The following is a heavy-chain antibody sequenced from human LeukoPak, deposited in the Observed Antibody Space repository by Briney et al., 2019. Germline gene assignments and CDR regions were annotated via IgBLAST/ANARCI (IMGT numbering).Heavy chain of an antibody. CDR2: ISSSSSYI. CDR3: ARAHNWKYGTFDY. V-gene: IGHV3-21*01. D-gene: IGHD1-7*01. Sequence: GGSLRLSCAASGFTFSSYSLNWVRQAPGKGLEWVSCISSSSSYIYYADSVKGRFTISRDNAKNSLYLQMNSLRVEDTAVYYCARAHNWKYGTFDYWGQGTLVTVSS. CDR1: GFTFSSYS. J-gene: IGHJ4*02.